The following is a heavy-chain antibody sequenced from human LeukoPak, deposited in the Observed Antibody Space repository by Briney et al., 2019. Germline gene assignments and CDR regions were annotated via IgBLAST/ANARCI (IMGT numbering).Heavy chain of an antibody. D-gene: IGHD5-24*01. J-gene: IGHJ4*02. V-gene: IGHV3-7*01. CDR2: IKQDGSEK. CDR3: ARDRCDGYNCGVFDY. Sequence: GGSLRLSCAASGFTFSSYWMSWVRQAPGKGLEWVANIKQDGSEKYYVDSVEGRFTISRDNAKNSLYLQMNSLRAEDTAVYYCARDRCDGYNCGVFDYWGQGTLVTVSS. CDR1: GFTFSSYW.